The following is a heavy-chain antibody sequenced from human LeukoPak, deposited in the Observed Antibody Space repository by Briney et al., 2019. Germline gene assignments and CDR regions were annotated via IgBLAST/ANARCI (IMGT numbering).Heavy chain of an antibody. Sequence: GGSLRLSCAASGFIFGTYSMNWVRQAPGKGLEWISYISTSSSTISYADSVKGRFTISSDIVKNSLYLQMNSLRAEDTAVYYCARDHHYSFDYWGQGTLVTVSS. J-gene: IGHJ4*02. CDR2: ISTSSSTI. D-gene: IGHD2-21*01. CDR3: ARDHHYSFDY. V-gene: IGHV3-48*01. CDR1: GFIFGTYS.